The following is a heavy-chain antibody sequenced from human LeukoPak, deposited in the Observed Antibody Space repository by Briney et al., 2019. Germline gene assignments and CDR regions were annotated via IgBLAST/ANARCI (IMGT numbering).Heavy chain of an antibody. CDR3: ARRGSSAAILYYFDY. V-gene: IGHV4-39*01. Sequence: SETLSLTCTVSGGSISSNTYYWGWIRQPPGKGLEWIGTIYYGGSTYYNPSLKSRVTMSVDTSKNQFSLKLSSVTAADTAVYYCARRGSSAAILYYFDYWGQGTLVTVSS. J-gene: IGHJ4*02. D-gene: IGHD2-15*01. CDR2: IYYGGST. CDR1: GGSISSNTYY.